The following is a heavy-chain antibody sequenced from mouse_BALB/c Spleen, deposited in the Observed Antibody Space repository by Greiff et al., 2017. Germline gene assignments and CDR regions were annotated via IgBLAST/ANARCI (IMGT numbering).Heavy chain of an antibody. Sequence: EVKLVESGGGLVKPGGSLKLSCAASGFTFSSYAMSWVRQSPEKRLEWVAEISSGGSYTYYPDTVTGRFTISRDNAKNTLYLEMSSLRSEDTAMYYCARRDYKNAMDYWGQGTSVTVSS. V-gene: IGHV5-9-4*01. J-gene: IGHJ4*01. CDR1: GFTFSSYA. D-gene: IGHD2-12*01. CDR2: ISSGGSYT. CDR3: ARRDYKNAMDY.